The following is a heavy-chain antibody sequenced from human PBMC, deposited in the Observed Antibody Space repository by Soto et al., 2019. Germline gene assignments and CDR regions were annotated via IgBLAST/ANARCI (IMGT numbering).Heavy chain of an antibody. CDR2: IDHSGTA. CDR1: GGSFSGYY. D-gene: IGHD6-13*01. CDR3: ARIGSWHGLFDS. Sequence: KASETLSLTCAVYGGSFSGYYWSWIRQPPGKGLEYIGEIDHSGTANYNPSLESRVTISVDTSSNRFSLTLNSVTAADAAVYYCARIGSWHGLFDSWGQGILVTVSS. V-gene: IGHV4-34*01. J-gene: IGHJ4*02.